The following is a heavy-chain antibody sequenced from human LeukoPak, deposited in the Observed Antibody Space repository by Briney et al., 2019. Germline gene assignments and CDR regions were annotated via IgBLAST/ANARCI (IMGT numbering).Heavy chain of an antibody. V-gene: IGHV1-2*02. Sequence: GASVKVSCKASGYTFTGYYIHWVRRAPGQGLEWVGWINPNSGDTKFAQKFQGRVTMTCDTSISTVYMELSRLTSDDTAVYYCARDPTVTTQDNWFDPWGQGTLVTVPS. J-gene: IGHJ5*02. CDR3: ARDPTVTTQDNWFDP. D-gene: IGHD4-17*01. CDR2: INPNSGDT. CDR1: GYTFTGYY.